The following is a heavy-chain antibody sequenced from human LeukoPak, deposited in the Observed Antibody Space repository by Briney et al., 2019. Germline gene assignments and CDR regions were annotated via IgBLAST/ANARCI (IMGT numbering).Heavy chain of an antibody. D-gene: IGHD5-18*01. CDR3: ARDRGYSYGPYYFDY. CDR2: IYTSGST. Sequence: SQTLSLTCTVSGGSISSGSYDWSWIRQPAGKGLEWIGRIYTSGSTNYNPSLKSRVTISVDTSKNQFSLKLSSVTAADTAVYYCARDRGYSYGPYYFDYWGQGTLVTVSS. J-gene: IGHJ4*02. CDR1: GGSISSGSYD. V-gene: IGHV4-61*02.